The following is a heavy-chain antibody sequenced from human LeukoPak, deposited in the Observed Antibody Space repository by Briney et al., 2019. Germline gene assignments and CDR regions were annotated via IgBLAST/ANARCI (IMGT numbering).Heavy chain of an antibody. J-gene: IGHJ4*02. Sequence: GGSLRLSCAASGFIFSNYGMHWVRQAPGKRLEWVAVIRNGGSETFHADSVKGRFRIARDNSKNTLYLQMHSLRAEDTAVYFCARDMGRAWYGPPDYWGQGTLVTVSS. CDR1: GFIFSNYG. V-gene: IGHV3-33*01. CDR3: ARDMGRAWYGPPDY. CDR2: IRNGGSET. D-gene: IGHD6-13*01.